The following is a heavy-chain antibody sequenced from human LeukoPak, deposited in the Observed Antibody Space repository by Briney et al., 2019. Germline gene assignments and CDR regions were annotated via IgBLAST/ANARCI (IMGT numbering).Heavy chain of an antibody. Sequence: SETLSLTCTVSAGSISNGDYYWSWIRQPPGKGLEWIGYIYYSGSAYYNPSLQSRVAISVDTSKNQFSLNLTSVTAADTAVYYCARKRSNSWQGHFDYWGQGTLVTVSS. V-gene: IGHV4-30-4*01. J-gene: IGHJ4*02. D-gene: IGHD6-13*01. CDR2: IYYSGSA. CDR3: ARKRSNSWQGHFDY. CDR1: AGSISNGDYY.